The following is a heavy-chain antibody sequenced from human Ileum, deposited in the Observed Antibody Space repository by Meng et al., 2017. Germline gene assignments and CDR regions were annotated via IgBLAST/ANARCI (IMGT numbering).Heavy chain of an antibody. V-gene: IGHV4-34*01. J-gene: IGHJ4*02. CDR2: INHSGST. CDR1: GGSFSGYY. D-gene: IGHD3-16*01. Sequence: VPPQQWGAGLVQSSDPLSLVWSVYGGSFSGYYWSWIRQPPGKGLEWIGEINHSGSTNYNPSLKSRVTISVDTSKNQFSLKLSSVTAADTAVYYCARGRITRLGELFGYWGQGTLVTVSS. CDR3: ARGRITRLGELFGY.